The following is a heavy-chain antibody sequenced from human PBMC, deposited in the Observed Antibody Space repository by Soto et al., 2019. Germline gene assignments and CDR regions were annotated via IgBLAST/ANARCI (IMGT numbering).Heavy chain of an antibody. V-gene: IGHV1-69*12. CDR2: IIPIFGTA. CDR3: ASHTGPTGNYYYGMDV. CDR1: GGTFSRYG. Sequence: QVQLVQSGAEVKKPGSSVKVSCKASGGTFSRYGISWVRQAPGQGLEWMGGIIPIFGTANYAQKFQGRVTITADESTSTAYMELSSLRSEDTAVYYCASHTGPTGNYYYGMDVWGQGTTVTVSS. D-gene: IGHD1-1*01. J-gene: IGHJ6*02.